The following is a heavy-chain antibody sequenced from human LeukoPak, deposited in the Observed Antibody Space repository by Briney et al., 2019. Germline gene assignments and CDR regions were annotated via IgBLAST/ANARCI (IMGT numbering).Heavy chain of an antibody. CDR3: ARDAAVVFAYYYCSGSDFDY. CDR1: GFTFSRYW. J-gene: IGHJ4*02. D-gene: IGHD3-10*01. Sequence: GXXVRLSCAACGFTFSRYWMQWVRQAAGKGGGGGSRINSEGSSTSYADSVKRRFTISRDNANNTLYLQMYSLRADDPAVYSCARDAAVVFAYYYCSGSDFDYWGQGTLVTVSS. CDR2: INSEGSST. V-gene: IGHV3-74*01.